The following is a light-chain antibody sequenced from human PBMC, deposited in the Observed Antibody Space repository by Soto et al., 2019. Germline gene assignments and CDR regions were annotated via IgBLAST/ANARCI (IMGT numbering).Light chain of an antibody. CDR3: SSSAGTNSFVL. CDR1: SSDIGGYNS. V-gene: IGLV2-8*01. J-gene: IGLJ3*02. CDR2: EVN. Sequence: QSVLTQPPSASGSPGQSVTISCTGTSSDIGGYNSVSWYQQDPGKAPKLMIYEVNKRPLGVPERFSGSKSGNTASLTVSGLQADDEADYYCSSSAGTNSFVLFGGGTKVTVL.